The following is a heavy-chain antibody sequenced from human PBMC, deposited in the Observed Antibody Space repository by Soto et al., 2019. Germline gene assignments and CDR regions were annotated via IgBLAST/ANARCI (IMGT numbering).Heavy chain of an antibody. D-gene: IGHD6-13*01. CDR3: ASRLAAAGTGPSTFDI. V-gene: IGHV3-23*01. J-gene: IGHJ3*02. CDR1: GFTFSTHV. CDR2: ISGSGGST. Sequence: EVQLLESGGGLVQPGGSLRLSCAASGFTFSTHVMSWVRQAPGKGLEWVSAISGSGGSTYYADSVKGRFTISRDNFKNTLYLHMNSLRAEDTAAYYCASRLAAAGTGPSTFDIWGQGTLVTVSS.